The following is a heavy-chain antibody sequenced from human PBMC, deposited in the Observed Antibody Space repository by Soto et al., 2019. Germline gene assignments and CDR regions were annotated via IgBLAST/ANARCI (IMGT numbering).Heavy chain of an antibody. CDR1: GGSISSNGHY. V-gene: IGHV4-31*03. CDR2: IYYTGNT. D-gene: IGHD6-19*01. CDR3: AREQWGFDS. Sequence: QVQLQESGPELVKPSQTLSLTCTVSGGSISSNGHYWTWIRQHPGKGLEWIAYIYYTGNTYYNPYLKSRLRISVDTSKNQFSLKLRSVTAADTAVYYCAREQWGFDSWGQGTLVTVSS. J-gene: IGHJ4*02.